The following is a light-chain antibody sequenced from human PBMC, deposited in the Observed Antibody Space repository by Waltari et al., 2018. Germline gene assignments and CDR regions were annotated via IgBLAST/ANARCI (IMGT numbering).Light chain of an antibody. CDR3: HQYNRWPRT. CDR1: HSVSNN. V-gene: IGKV3D-15*01. J-gene: IGKJ1*01. Sequence: EIVMTQSPATLSVSPGERATLSCRASHSVSNNLAWYQQTPGQTPRLLIYGASIRATGIPARFSGSGSGTEFTLTISSLQSEDFAVYYCHQYNRWPRTFGQGTKVEIK. CDR2: GAS.